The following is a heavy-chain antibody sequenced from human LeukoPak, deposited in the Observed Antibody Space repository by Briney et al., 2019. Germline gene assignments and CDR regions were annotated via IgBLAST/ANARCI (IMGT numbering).Heavy chain of an antibody. CDR1: GGSFSGYY. V-gene: IGHV4-34*01. CDR2: INHSGST. CDR3: ARGIVATMAFDY. Sequence: PSETLSLTCAVYGGSFSGYYWSWIRQPPGNGLEWIGEINHSGSTNYNPSLKSRVTISVDTSKNQFSLKLSSVTAADTAVYYCARGIVATMAFDYWGQGTLVTVSS. D-gene: IGHD5-12*01. J-gene: IGHJ4*02.